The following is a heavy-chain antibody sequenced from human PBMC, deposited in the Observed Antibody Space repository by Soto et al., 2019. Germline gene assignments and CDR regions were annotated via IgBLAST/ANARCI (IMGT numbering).Heavy chain of an antibody. J-gene: IGHJ5*02. CDR3: ARDRGGIAARRLDP. V-gene: IGHV3-21*01. CDR2: ISSSSSYI. Sequence: EVQLVESGGGLVKPGGSLRLSCAASGFTFSSYSMNWVRQAPGKGLAWVSSISSSSSYIYYADSVKGRFTISRDNAKNSLYLQMNGLRAEDTAVYYCARDRGGIAARRLDPWGQGTLVTVSS. D-gene: IGHD6-6*01. CDR1: GFTFSSYS.